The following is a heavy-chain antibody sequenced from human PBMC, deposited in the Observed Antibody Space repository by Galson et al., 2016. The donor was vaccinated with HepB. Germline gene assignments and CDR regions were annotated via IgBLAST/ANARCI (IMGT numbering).Heavy chain of an antibody. J-gene: IGHJ3*02. CDR2: IYPADSDT. V-gene: IGHV5-51*01. Sequence: QSGAEVKEPGESLKISCETSGPTFIASWIGWVRQMPGKGLEWVGLIYPADSDTRYNPSLQGQVTISVDKSIRTAYLQWGSLKASDTAIYFCVLPKTTWRGEYYDDSIYDAFDIWGQGTMVTVSS. CDR1: GPTFIASW. CDR3: VLPKTTWRGEYYDDSIYDAFDI. D-gene: IGHD3-22*01.